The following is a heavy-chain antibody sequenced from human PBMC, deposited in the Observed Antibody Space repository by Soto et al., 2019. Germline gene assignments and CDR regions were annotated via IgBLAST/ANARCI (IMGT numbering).Heavy chain of an antibody. D-gene: IGHD3-10*01. V-gene: IGHV3-15*07. J-gene: IGHJ4*02. CDR1: GLSFHDAW. CDR2: IKSKTDGETT. Sequence: GGSLRLSCAASGLSFHDAWMNWVRQAQGKGLEWVGRIKSKTDGETTDYAAPVKGRFSVSRDDSKNTLYLQMNSLKTEDTAVYYCTADLIGTYYSPYDYWGQGILVTVSS. CDR3: TADLIGTYYSPYDY.